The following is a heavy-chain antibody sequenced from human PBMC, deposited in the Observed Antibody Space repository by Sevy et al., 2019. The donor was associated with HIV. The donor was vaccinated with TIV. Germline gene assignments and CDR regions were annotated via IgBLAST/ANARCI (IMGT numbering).Heavy chain of an antibody. V-gene: IGHV3-21*04. CDR1: GFTFCSYS. D-gene: IGHD2-15*01. Sequence: GGSLRLSCAASGFTFCSYSMNWVRQAPGKGLEWVSSISSSSSYIYYADSVKGRFTISRDNAKNSLYLQMNSLRAEDTAVYYCARDLCSGGSCKCDYWGQGTLVTVSS. CDR2: ISSSSSYI. CDR3: ARDLCSGGSCKCDY. J-gene: IGHJ4*02.